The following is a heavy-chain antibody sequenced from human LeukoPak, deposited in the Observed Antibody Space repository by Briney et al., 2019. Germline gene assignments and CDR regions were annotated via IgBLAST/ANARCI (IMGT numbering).Heavy chain of an antibody. CDR2: IRYDGTKK. Sequence: GGSLRPSCAVSGFILSPYGMNWVRQAPGKGLEWVAFIRYDGTKKYYANFAKGRFTVSKDNSKNTMFLQMNNLRPDDTAVYYCATSSSTIPFGGQGTLVTVSS. CDR3: ATSSSTIPF. J-gene: IGHJ4*02. V-gene: IGHV3-30*02. D-gene: IGHD3-9*01. CDR1: GFILSPYG.